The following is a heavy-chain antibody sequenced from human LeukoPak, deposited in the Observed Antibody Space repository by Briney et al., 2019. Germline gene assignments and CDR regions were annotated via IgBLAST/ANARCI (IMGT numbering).Heavy chain of an antibody. V-gene: IGHV3-21*01. J-gene: IGHJ4*02. CDR3: ARDTYYYDTRAYFVDY. CDR2: ISSSSDYI. D-gene: IGHD3-22*01. Sequence: GGSLRLSCAASGFTFSSHSMNWVRQAPGKGLEWVSSISSSSDYIYYADSVKGRFTISRDSAKNSLFLQMNSLRAEDTAVYCCARDTYYYDTRAYFVDYWGQGTLVTVSS. CDR1: GFTFSSHS.